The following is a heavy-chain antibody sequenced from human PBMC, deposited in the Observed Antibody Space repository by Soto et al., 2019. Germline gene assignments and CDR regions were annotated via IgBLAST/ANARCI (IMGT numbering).Heavy chain of an antibody. CDR1: GFVFSAYP. Sequence: GGSLRLSCAASGFVFSAYPMHWVRQAPGKGLELVSRISSNGGTTFYADSVKGRFTVSRDNSKNTLYLEMGSLRVDDMAVYYCARGFPIGYSTNWYGYVMDVWGQGSTVTVSS. V-gene: IGHV3-64*02. J-gene: IGHJ6*02. CDR2: ISSNGGTT. D-gene: IGHD6-13*01. CDR3: ARGFPIGYSTNWYGYVMDV.